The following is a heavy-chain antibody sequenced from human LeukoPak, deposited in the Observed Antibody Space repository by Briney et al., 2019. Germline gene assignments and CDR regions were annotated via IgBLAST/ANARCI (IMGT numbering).Heavy chain of an antibody. CDR1: GGSFSGYY. D-gene: IGHD3-22*01. CDR2: ISHRGST. V-gene: IGHV4-34*01. CDR3: ARGSPYYYDSSGYYYVDFDY. J-gene: IGHJ4*02. Sequence: SVTLSLTCAVYGGSFSGYYWSWIRQPPGKGLEWMGEISHRGSTNYNPSLTSRDTISVATSKNQFSLKLSSVTAADTAVYYCARGSPYYYDSSGYYYVDFDYWGQGTLVTVSS.